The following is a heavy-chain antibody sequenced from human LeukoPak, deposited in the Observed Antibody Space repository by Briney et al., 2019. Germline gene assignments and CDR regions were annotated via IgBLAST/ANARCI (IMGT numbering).Heavy chain of an antibody. CDR3: ARYVMEGGLDL. CDR1: GFSFSSYG. CDR2: ISYDGSHI. J-gene: IGHJ5*02. Sequence: GGSLRLSCAASGFSFSSYGMHWVRQAPGKGLEWVAVISYDGSHIFHVDSVKGRFTISRDNSKITLYLQMDSLRVEDTAVYYSARYVMEGGLDLWGQGTLVTVSS. V-gene: IGHV3-30*03. D-gene: IGHD3-10*02.